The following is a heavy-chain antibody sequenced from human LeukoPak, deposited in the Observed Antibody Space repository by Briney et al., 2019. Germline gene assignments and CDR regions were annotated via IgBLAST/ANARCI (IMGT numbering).Heavy chain of an antibody. CDR3: ARVGYTVPDY. CDR2: ISSSSSTI. J-gene: IGHJ4*02. V-gene: IGHV3-48*01. CDR1: GFTFSSYS. Sequence: GGSLRLPCAASGFTFSSYSMNWVRQAPGKGLEWVSYISSSSSTIYYADSVKGRFTISRDNAKNSLYLQMNSLRPEDTAVYYCARVGYTVPDYWGQGTLVTVSS. D-gene: IGHD4-11*01.